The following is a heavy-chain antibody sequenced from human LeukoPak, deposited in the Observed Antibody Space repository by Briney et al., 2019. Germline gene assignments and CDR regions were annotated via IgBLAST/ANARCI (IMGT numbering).Heavy chain of an antibody. J-gene: IGHJ3*02. Sequence: PGGSLRLSCAASGFTFSSYGMHWVRQAPGKGLEWVAVIWYDGSNKYYADSVKGRFTISRDNSKNTLYLQMNSLRAEDTAVYYCARDRHYYDSSGYRDAFDIWGQGTMVTVSS. CDR2: IWYDGSNK. CDR3: ARDRHYYDSSGYRDAFDI. CDR1: GFTFSSYG. D-gene: IGHD3-22*01. V-gene: IGHV3-33*01.